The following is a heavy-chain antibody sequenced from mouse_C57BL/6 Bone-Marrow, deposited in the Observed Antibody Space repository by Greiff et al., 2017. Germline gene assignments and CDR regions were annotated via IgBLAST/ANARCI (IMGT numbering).Heavy chain of an antibody. CDR2: INPYNGGT. Sequence: EVQLQQSGPVLVKPGASVKMSCKASGYTFTDYYMNWVKQSHGKSLEWIGVINPYNGGTSYNQKFKGKATLTVDKSSSTAYMELNSLTSEDSAVYYCARLGGDYEFAYWGQGTLVTVSA. CDR3: ARLGGDYEFAY. J-gene: IGHJ3*01. V-gene: IGHV1-19*01. D-gene: IGHD2-13*01. CDR1: GYTFTDYY.